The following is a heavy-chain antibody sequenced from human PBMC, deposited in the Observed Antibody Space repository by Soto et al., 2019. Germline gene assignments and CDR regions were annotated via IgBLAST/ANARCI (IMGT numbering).Heavy chain of an antibody. D-gene: IGHD3-22*01. CDR3: ARIVIPYYDSSGYYFDY. CDR1: GGSISSYY. Sequence: SETLSLTCTVSGGSISSYYWSWIRQPPGKGLEWIGYIYYSGSTNYNPSLKSRVTISVDTSKNQFSLKLNSVTAADTAVYYCARIVIPYYDSSGYYFDYWGQGTLVTVSS. V-gene: IGHV4-59*08. J-gene: IGHJ4*02. CDR2: IYYSGST.